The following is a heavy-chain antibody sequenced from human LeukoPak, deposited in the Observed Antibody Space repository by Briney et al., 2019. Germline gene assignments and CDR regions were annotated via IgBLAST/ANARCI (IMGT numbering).Heavy chain of an antibody. CDR1: GFDFSSNW. CDR2: IKGDGIST. J-gene: IGHJ4*02. CDR3: AKEDYGSGSYRY. D-gene: IGHD3-10*01. V-gene: IGHV3-74*01. Sequence: GGSLRLSCAASGFDFSSNWMHWVRHAPGQELVWVSRIKGDGISTNYADSVKGRFTISRDIAKNTLYLQMNSLRAEDTAVYYCAKEDYGSGSYRYWGQGTLVTVSS.